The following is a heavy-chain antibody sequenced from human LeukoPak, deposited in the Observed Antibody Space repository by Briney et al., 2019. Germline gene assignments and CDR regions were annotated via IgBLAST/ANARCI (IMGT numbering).Heavy chain of an antibody. CDR2: INHSGST. V-gene: IGHV4-34*09. J-gene: IGHJ5*02. D-gene: IGHD3-22*01. CDR3: ARGRAGYDSSGYYP. CDR1: GGSFSGYY. Sequence: SETLSLTCAVYGGSFSGYYWSWIRQPPGKGLEWIGEINHSGSTNYNPSLKSRVTISVDTSKNQFSLKLSSVTAADTAVYYCARGRAGYDSSGYYPWGQGTLVTVSS.